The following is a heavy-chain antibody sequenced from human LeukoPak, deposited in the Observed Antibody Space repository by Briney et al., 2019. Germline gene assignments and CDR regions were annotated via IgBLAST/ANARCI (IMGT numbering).Heavy chain of an antibody. J-gene: IGHJ6*02. V-gene: IGHV3-7*03. Sequence: GGSLGLSCAASGFTFSSYWMNWARQAPGKGLEWVASINHNGNVNYYVDSVKGRFTISRGNAKNSLYLQMSNLRAEDTAVYFCARGGGLDVWGQGATVTVSS. CDR3: ARGGGLDV. D-gene: IGHD3-16*01. CDR2: INHNGNVN. CDR1: GFTFSSYW.